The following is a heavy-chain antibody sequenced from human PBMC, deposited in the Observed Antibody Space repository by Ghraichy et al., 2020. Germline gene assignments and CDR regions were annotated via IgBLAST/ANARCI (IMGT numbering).Heavy chain of an antibody. CDR1: GGSISSYY. CDR3: SRVRVAGIDAFDI. D-gene: IGHD6-19*01. V-gene: IGHV4-59*08. J-gene: IGHJ3*02. Sequence: SETLSLTCTVSGGSISSYYWSWIRQPPGKGLEWIGYIYYSGSTNYNPSLKSRVTISVDTSKNQFSLKLSSVTAADTAVYYCSRVRVAGIDAFDIWGQGTMVTVSS. CDR2: IYYSGST.